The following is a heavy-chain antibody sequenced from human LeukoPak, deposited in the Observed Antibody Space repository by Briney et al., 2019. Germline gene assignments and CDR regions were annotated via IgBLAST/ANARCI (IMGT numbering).Heavy chain of an antibody. CDR1: GFTFSDYY. J-gene: IGHJ4*02. V-gene: IGHV3-30-3*01. CDR2: ISYDGSNK. CDR3: ARDKWGTVGASIDY. Sequence: PGGSLRLSCAASGFTFSDYYMSWIRQAPGKGLEWVAVISYDGSNKYHADSVKGRFTISRDNSNNTLYLQMNSLRAEDTAVYYCARDKWGTVGASIDYWGQGNLVTGSS. D-gene: IGHD1-26*01.